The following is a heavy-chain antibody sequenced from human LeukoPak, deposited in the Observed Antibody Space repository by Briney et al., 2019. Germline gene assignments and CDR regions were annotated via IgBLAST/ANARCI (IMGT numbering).Heavy chain of an antibody. D-gene: IGHD1-1*01. J-gene: IGHJ3*02. CDR1: GFTFDDYA. CDR2: ISWNSGSI. CDR3: AKGDIYQLVGDAFDI. V-gene: IGHV3-9*01. Sequence: GRSLRLSCAASGFTFDDYAMHWVRQAPGKGLEWVSGISWNSGSIGYADSVKGRFTISRDKAKNSLYLQMNSLRAEDTALYYCAKGDIYQLVGDAFDIWGQGTMVTVSS.